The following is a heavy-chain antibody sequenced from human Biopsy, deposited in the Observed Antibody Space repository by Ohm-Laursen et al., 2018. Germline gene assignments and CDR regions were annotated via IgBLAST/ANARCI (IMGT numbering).Heavy chain of an antibody. V-gene: IGHV4-34*08. Sequence: SETLSLTCDVYGKTFSDYYWSWIRQPPGKGPEGIGQINQSGRTNYNPSLKSRVNISADKSNNQFSLKLTSVTSADTAVYFCGNEVHGRDYWGLGALVTVSS. D-gene: IGHD2-15*01. CDR3: GNEVHGRDY. J-gene: IGHJ4*02. CDR1: GKTFSDYY. CDR2: INQSGRT.